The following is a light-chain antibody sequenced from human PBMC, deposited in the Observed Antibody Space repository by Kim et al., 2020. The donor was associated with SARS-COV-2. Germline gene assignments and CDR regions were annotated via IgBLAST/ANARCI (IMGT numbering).Light chain of an antibody. J-gene: IGLJ2*01. V-gene: IGLV2-14*03. Sequence: GQPITIPSAGNSSDVGGDKYVSWDQQHPGKAPRLMIYDVSYRPSGVSHRVSGSKSGNSASLTISGLQVEDEADYYCSSYTSTGTGVFGGGTQLTVL. CDR1: SSDVGGDKY. CDR2: DVS. CDR3: SSYTSTGTGV.